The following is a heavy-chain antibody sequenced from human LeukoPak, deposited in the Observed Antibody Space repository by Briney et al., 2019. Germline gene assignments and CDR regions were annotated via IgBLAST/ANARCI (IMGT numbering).Heavy chain of an antibody. CDR3: ARMNYVSTGWGAPFDY. D-gene: IGHD1-7*01. Sequence: PGGSLRLSCAASGFSFSNYDMNWFRQTPGEGLEWVALIRYDGSSKYYADSVKDRFTISRDNSKNTLYLQMNSLRAEDTAVYYCARMNYVSTGWGAPFDYWGQGTLVTVSS. CDR2: IRYDGSSK. V-gene: IGHV3-33*01. J-gene: IGHJ4*02. CDR1: GFSFSNYD.